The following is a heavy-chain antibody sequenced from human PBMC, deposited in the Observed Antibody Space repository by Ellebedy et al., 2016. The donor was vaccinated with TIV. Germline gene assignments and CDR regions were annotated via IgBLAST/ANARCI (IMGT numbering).Heavy chain of an antibody. CDR1: GFIFGDSG. Sequence: PGGSLRLSCAASGFIFGDSGLHWVRQASGKGLEWVGRIGKKAKSYATEYAASVTGRFIISRDDSKNTAYLQLNSLKTEDTAVYYCTRWGSGPSGEALDIWGQGTMVTVSS. CDR3: TRWGSGPSGEALDI. V-gene: IGHV3-73*01. D-gene: IGHD2-15*01. J-gene: IGHJ3*02. CDR2: IGKKAKSYAT.